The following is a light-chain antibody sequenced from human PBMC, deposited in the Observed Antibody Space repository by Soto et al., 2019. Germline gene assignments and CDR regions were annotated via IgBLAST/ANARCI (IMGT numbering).Light chain of an antibody. CDR2: WAS. J-gene: IGKJ4*01. CDR1: QSVLYSSNNKNY. V-gene: IGKV4-1*01. Sequence: DIVMTQSPDSLAVSLGERATINCKSSQSVLYSSNNKNYLAWYQQKPGQPPKLLIYWASTRGSGVPDRFSGSGSGTDFTLTSSSLQAEDVAVYYCQQYSTIPLTFGGGTKVEIK. CDR3: QQYSTIPLT.